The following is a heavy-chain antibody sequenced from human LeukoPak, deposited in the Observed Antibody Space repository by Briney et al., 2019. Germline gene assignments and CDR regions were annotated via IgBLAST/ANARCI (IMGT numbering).Heavy chain of an antibody. CDR1: GYTFTSYY. V-gene: IGHV1-46*01. CDR3: ASGGSGYYYYYGMDV. J-gene: IGHJ6*02. CDR2: INPSGGST. D-gene: IGHD6-19*01. Sequence: ASVKVSCKASGYTFTSYYMHWVRQAPGQGLEWMGIINPSGGSTSYAQKFQGRVTITADESTSTAYMELSSLRSEDTAVYYCASGGSGYYYYYGMDVWGQGNTVTVSS.